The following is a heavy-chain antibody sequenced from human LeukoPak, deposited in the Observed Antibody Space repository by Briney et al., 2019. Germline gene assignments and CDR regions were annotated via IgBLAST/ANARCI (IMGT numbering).Heavy chain of an antibody. J-gene: IGHJ3*02. Sequence: SETLSLTCTVSGYSISSGYYWGWIRQPPGKGLEWIGSIYHSGSTYYNPSLKSRVTISVDTSKNQFSLKLSSVTAADTAVYYCARDPGILWFGELPEDENDAFDIWGQGTMVTVSS. V-gene: IGHV4-38-2*02. D-gene: IGHD3-10*01. CDR2: IYHSGST. CDR1: GYSISSGYY. CDR3: ARDPGILWFGELPEDENDAFDI.